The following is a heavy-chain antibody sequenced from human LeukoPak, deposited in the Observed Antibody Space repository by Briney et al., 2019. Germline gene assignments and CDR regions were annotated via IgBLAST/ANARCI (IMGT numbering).Heavy chain of an antibody. J-gene: IGHJ3*02. Sequence: GESLKISCKGSGYSFTSYWIGWVRQMPGKGLEWMGIIYPGDSDTRYSPSFQGQVTISADKSISTAYLQWSSLKASDTAMYYCASTPRITMIPHAFDIWGQGTMVTVSS. CDR3: ASTPRITMIPHAFDI. CDR2: IYPGDSDT. D-gene: IGHD3-22*01. CDR1: GYSFTSYW. V-gene: IGHV5-51*01.